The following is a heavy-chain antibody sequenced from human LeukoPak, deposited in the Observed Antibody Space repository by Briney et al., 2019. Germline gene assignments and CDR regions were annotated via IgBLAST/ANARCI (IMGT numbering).Heavy chain of an antibody. Sequence: PSETLSLTGTVSGGSISSYYWSWIRQPPGKGLEWIGYIYYSGSTNYNPSLKSRVTISVDTSKNQFSLKLSSVTAADTAVYYCARERGRDAFDIWGQGTMVTVSS. CDR3: ARERGRDAFDI. V-gene: IGHV4-59*01. J-gene: IGHJ3*02. CDR2: IYYSGST. CDR1: GGSISSYY.